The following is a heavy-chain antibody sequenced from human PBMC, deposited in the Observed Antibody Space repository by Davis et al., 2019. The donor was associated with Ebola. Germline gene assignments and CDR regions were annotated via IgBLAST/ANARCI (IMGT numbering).Heavy chain of an antibody. CDR2: IGTAGDT. D-gene: IGHD6-13*01. CDR1: GFTFSSYD. CDR3: ARDGSSWSGGYYGMDV. V-gene: IGHV3-13*01. Sequence: PGGSLRLSCAASGFTFSSYDMHWVRQATGKGLEWVSAIGTAGDTYYPGSVKGRFTISRENAKNSLYLQMNSLRAGDTAVYYCARDGSSWSGGYYGMDVWGQGTMVTVSS. J-gene: IGHJ6*02.